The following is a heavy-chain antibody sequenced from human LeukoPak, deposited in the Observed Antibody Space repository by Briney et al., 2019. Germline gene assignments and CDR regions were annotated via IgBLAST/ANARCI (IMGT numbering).Heavy chain of an antibody. D-gene: IGHD1-26*01. V-gene: IGHV3-23*01. Sequence: GGSLRLSCTASGFTFKDYATSWVRQAAGKGLEWISTIFGDGGGDYYADSVRGRFTMSRDNSKNTLYLQMNSLRGDDTAVYYCAKQEGWDLGNYYADHWGRGTLVTVSS. CDR2: IFGDGGGD. J-gene: IGHJ5*02. CDR1: GFTFKDYA. CDR3: AKQEGWDLGNYYADH.